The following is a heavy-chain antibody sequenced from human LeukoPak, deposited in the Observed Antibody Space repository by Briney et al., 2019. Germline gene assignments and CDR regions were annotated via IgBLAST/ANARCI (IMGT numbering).Heavy chain of an antibody. CDR2: ISSSSSYI. CDR1: GFTFSSYS. V-gene: IGHV3-21*01. J-gene: IGHJ3*02. D-gene: IGHD1-26*01. Sequence: GGSLRLSCAASGFTFSSYSMNWVRQAPGKGLEWVSSISSSSSYIYYADSVKGRFTVSRDNAKNSLYLQMNSLRAEDTAVYYCARLEHSGSYPDAFDIWGQGTMVTVSS. CDR3: ARLEHSGSYPDAFDI.